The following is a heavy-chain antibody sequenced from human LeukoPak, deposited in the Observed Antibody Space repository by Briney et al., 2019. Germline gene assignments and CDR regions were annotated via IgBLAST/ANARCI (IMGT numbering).Heavy chain of an antibody. CDR1: GSISTSYR. J-gene: IGHJ1*01. D-gene: IGHD4-17*01. CDR2: NYHGDSDS. V-gene: IGHV5-51*01. Sequence: GASLQISSTGSGSISTSYRNGGVRPPPGKGLEWMGINYHGDSDSRYSPSFQGEVTISADKSLSTAYQQWSSLKASDTAMYYCARHPCGDYGRGYFQHWGQGTLVTVSS. CDR3: ARHPCGDYGRGYFQH.